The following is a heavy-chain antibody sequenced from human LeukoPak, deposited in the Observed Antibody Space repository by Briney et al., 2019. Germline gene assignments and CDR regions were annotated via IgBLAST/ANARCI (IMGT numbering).Heavy chain of an antibody. CDR1: GESFRGYY. CDR3: ATIAVVSNDAFDI. D-gene: IGHD6-19*01. J-gene: IGHJ3*02. CDR2: INHSGST. V-gene: IGHV4-34*01. Sequence: SETLSLTCAVYGESFRGYYGSWIRQPPGKGLEWIGQINHSGSTNYNPSLKSRVTISVDTSKDQFSLKLNSVTAADTAVYYCATIAVVSNDAFDIWGQGTMVTVSS.